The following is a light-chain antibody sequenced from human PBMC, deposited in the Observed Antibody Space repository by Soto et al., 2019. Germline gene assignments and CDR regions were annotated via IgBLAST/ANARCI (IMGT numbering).Light chain of an antibody. Sequence: EIVLTQSPGTLSLSPGERATLSCRASQSVSSSYLAWYQQKPGQAPRLLIYGASSRATGIPDRFSGSGSGTDFTLTISRLEPEDFAAYYCQQYCSSPQTFGQGTKVEIK. J-gene: IGKJ1*01. CDR2: GAS. CDR1: QSVSSSY. V-gene: IGKV3-20*01. CDR3: QQYCSSPQT.